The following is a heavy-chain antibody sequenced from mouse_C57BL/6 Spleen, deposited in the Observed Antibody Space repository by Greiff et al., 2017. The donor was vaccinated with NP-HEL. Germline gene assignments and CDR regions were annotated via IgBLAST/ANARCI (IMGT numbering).Heavy chain of an antibody. Sequence: EVQVVESGGGLVKPGGSLKLSCAASGFTFSDYGMHWVRQAPEKGLEWVAYISSGSSTIYYADTVKGRFTISRDNAKNTLFLQMTSLRSEDTAMYYCARRRDNFLYYFDYWGQGTTLTVSS. CDR3: ARRRDNFLYYFDY. D-gene: IGHD3-2*01. V-gene: IGHV5-17*01. CDR2: ISSGSSTI. CDR1: GFTFSDYG. J-gene: IGHJ2*01.